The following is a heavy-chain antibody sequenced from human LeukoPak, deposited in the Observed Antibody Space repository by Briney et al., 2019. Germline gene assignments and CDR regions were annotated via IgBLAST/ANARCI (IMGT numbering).Heavy chain of an antibody. CDR1: GFTFSSYA. CDR2: ISGSGGST. J-gene: IGHJ4*02. V-gene: IGHV3-23*01. CDR3: AKDGGASGWRIDY. Sequence: GGSLRLSCAASGFTFSSYAMSWVRQAPGKGLEWVSAISGSGGSTYYADSVKGRFTILRDNAKNSLYLQMNSLRAEDMALYYCAKDGGASGWRIDYWGQGTLVTVSS. D-gene: IGHD6-19*01.